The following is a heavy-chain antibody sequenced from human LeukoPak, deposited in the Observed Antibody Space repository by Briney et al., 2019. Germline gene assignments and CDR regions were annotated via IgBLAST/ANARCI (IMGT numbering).Heavy chain of an antibody. D-gene: IGHD5-24*01. J-gene: IGHJ4*02. CDR2: IYYSGST. CDR1: GGSISSHY. Sequence: SETLSLTCTVSGGSISSHYWSWIRQPPGKGLEWIGYIYYSGSTNYNPSLKSRVTISVDTSKNQFSLKLSSVTAADTAVYYCASSYKREGYFDYWGQGTLVTVSS. CDR3: ASSYKREGYFDY. V-gene: IGHV4-59*11.